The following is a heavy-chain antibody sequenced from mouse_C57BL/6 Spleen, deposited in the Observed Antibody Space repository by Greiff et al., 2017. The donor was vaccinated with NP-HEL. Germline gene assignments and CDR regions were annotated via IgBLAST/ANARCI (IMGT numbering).Heavy chain of an antibody. CDR3: ARLLTGTFAY. J-gene: IGHJ3*01. Sequence: QVQLKESGPELVKPGASVKISCKASGYAFSSSWMNWVKQRPGKGLEWIGRIYPGDGDTNYNGKFKGKATLTADKSSSTAYMQLSSLTSEDSAVYFCARLLTGTFAYWGQGTLVTVSA. CDR2: IYPGDGDT. CDR1: GYAFSSSW. D-gene: IGHD4-1*01. V-gene: IGHV1-82*01.